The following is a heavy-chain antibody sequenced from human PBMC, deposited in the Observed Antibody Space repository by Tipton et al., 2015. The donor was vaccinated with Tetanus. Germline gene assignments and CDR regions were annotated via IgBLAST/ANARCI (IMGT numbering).Heavy chain of an antibody. CDR1: GFSFRDFG. CDR3: ARRGEARANWFDS. J-gene: IGHJ5*01. Sequence: SLRLSCAGSGFSFRDFGMNWVRQAPGKGLEWISYISYSSTSIYYADSVKGRFAVSRDNAKNSLYLQMNTLRDDDTAVYYCARRGEARANWFDSWGQGTLATVS. V-gene: IGHV3-48*02. CDR2: ISYSSTSI.